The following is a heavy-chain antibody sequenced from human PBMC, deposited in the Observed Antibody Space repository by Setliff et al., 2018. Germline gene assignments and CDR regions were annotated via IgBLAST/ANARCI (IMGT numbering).Heavy chain of an antibody. CDR2: IYYSGST. CDR1: GGSISSHY. Sequence: SETLSLTCTVSGGSISSHYWSWIRQPPGKGLEWIGYIYYSGSTNYNPSLKSRVTISLDSSKNQFSLRLSSVTAADTAVYFCARGYYDATGRVYFQYWGQGTLVTVSS. V-gene: IGHV4-59*11. CDR3: ARGYYDATGRVYFQY. D-gene: IGHD3-22*01. J-gene: IGHJ1*01.